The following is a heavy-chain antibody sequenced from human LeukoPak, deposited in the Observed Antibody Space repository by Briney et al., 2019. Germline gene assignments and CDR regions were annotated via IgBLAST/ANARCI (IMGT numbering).Heavy chain of an antibody. J-gene: IGHJ4*02. V-gene: IGHV3-11*01. CDR1: GFTFSDYY. D-gene: IGHD2-21*02. Sequence: GGSLRLSCAASGFTFSDYYMSWIRQAPGKGLEWVSYISSSGSTIYYADSVKGRFTISRDNAKNSLYLQMNSLRAEDTAVYYCATDLAYSGGDCCSGYFDYWGQGTLVTVSS. CDR3: ATDLAYSGGDCCSGYFDY. CDR2: ISSSGSTI.